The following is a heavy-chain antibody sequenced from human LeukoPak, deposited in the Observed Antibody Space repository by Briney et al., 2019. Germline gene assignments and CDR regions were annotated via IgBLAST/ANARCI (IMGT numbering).Heavy chain of an antibody. V-gene: IGHV3-48*04. CDR2: ISSSGSTI. Sequence: GGSLRLSCVASGFTFSSYSMNWVRQAPGKGLEWVSYISSSGSTIYYADSVKGRFTISRDNAKNSLYLQMNSLRAEDTAVYYCARVRSDDYGDYAFDYWGQGTLVTVSS. CDR3: ARVRSDDYGDYAFDY. D-gene: IGHD4-17*01. J-gene: IGHJ4*02. CDR1: GFTFSSYS.